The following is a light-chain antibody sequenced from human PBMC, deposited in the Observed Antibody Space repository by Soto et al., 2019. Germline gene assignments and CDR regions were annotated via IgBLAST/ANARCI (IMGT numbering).Light chain of an antibody. Sequence: DIQMTQSPSSLSASVGDRVTITCRASQDIRNDFGWYKYKPGKAPKRLIYAASSLHSGFPSRFSGSGSVTGLTLTYSSLQPEDVATCYCLQHNSYQHTFGQRTKLE. V-gene: IGKV1-17*01. CDR2: AAS. CDR3: LQHNSYQHT. CDR1: QDIRND. J-gene: IGKJ2*01.